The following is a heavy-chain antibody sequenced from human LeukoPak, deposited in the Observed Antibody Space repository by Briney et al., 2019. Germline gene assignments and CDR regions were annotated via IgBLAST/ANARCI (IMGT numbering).Heavy chain of an antibody. CDR3: ARGPAGTSRSRAEYFQH. V-gene: IGHV1-2*02. CDR2: INPNSGGT. D-gene: IGHD2-2*01. J-gene: IGHJ1*01. Sequence: ASVKVSCKASGYTFTGYYMHWVRQAPGQGLEWMGWINPNSGGTNYAQKFQGRVTMTTDTSTSTAYMELRSLRSDDTAVYYCARGPAGTSRSRAEYFQHWGQGTLVTVSS. CDR1: GYTFTGYY.